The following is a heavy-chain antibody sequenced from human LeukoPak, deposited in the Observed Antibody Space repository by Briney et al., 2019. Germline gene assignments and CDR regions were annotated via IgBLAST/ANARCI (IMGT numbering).Heavy chain of an antibody. D-gene: IGHD1-26*01. J-gene: IGHJ4*02. CDR2: INPNSGGT. CDR1: GYTFTGYY. V-gene: IGHV1-2*02. CDR3: ARDTGDEVRATVDY. Sequence: ASVKVSCKASGYTFTGYYMHWVRQAPGQGLEWMGWINPNSGGTNYAQKFQGRVTMTRDTSISTAYMELSRLRSDDTAVYYCARDTGDEVRATVDYWGQGTLVTVSS.